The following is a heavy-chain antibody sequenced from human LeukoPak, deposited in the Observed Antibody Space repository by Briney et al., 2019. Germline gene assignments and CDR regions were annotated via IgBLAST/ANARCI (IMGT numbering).Heavy chain of an antibody. Sequence: SETLSLTCTVSGASISSYYWSLIRQPPGKGLEWIGYIHYGGSTNYNPSLKSRVTISVDTSKNQFSLNLNSVTAADTALYYCACGTYYYFDYWGQGTLVTVPS. CDR3: ACGTYYYFDY. V-gene: IGHV4-59*01. J-gene: IGHJ4*02. D-gene: IGHD1-26*01. CDR1: GASISSYY. CDR2: IHYGGST.